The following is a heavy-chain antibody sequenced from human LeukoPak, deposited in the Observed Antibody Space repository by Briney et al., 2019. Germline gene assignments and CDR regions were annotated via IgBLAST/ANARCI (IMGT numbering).Heavy chain of an antibody. CDR3: ARVEKYYGSGSYSNWFDP. CDR1: GGTFSSYA. J-gene: IGHJ5*02. D-gene: IGHD3-10*01. V-gene: IGHV1-69*06. CDR2: IIPIFGTA. Sequence: VASVKVSCKASGGTFSSYAISWVRQAPGQGLEWMGGIIPIFGTANYAQKFQGRVTITADKSTSTAYVELSSLRSEDTAVYYCARVEKYYGSGSYSNWFDPWGQGTLVTVSS.